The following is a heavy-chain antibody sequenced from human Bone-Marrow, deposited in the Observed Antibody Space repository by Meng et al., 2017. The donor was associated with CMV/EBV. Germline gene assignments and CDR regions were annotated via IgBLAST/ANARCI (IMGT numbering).Heavy chain of an antibody. CDR3: ARVDV. Sequence: GESLKISCAASGFTFSSYSMNWVRQAPGKGLEWVSSISSSSSYIYYADSVNGRFTISRDNAKNSLYLQMNSLRAEDTAVYYCARVDVWGQGTTVTVSS. J-gene: IGHJ6*01. CDR1: GFTFSSYS. CDR2: ISSSSSYI. V-gene: IGHV3-21*01.